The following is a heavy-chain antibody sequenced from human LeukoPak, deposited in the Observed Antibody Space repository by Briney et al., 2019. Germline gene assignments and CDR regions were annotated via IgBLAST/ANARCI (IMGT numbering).Heavy chain of an antibody. D-gene: IGHD4-17*01. Sequence: GGSLRLSCAASGFTFDDYAMHWVRQAPGKGLEWVSGISRNSGSIGYADSVKGRFTISRDNAKNSLYLQLNSLRAEDTALYYCAKDLPGDYGDFFFDYWGQGTLVTVSS. V-gene: IGHV3-9*01. CDR2: ISRNSGSI. CDR1: GFTFDDYA. CDR3: AKDLPGDYGDFFFDY. J-gene: IGHJ4*02.